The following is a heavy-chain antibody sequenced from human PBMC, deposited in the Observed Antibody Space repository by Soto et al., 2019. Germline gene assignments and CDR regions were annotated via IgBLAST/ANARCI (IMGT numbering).Heavy chain of an antibody. V-gene: IGHV4-34*01. CDR1: GGSFSGYY. J-gene: IGHJ6*01. D-gene: IGHD4-17*01. CDR2: INNSGST. CDR3: ARGKGVTTYFYYFYGMDV. Sequence: QVQLQQWGAGLLKPSETLSLTCAVYGGSFSGYYWSWIRQPPGKGLEWIGEINNSGSTNYNPSLKSRVTISVDTSKSQFTLKLSSVTDADTTVYYCARGKGVTTYFYYFYGMDVWGQGTTVTVSS.